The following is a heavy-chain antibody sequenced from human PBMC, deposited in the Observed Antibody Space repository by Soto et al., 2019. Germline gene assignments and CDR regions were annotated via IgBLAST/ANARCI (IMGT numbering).Heavy chain of an antibody. Sequence: QVQLVQSGAEVKKPGASVKVSCKASGYTFTSYAMHWVRQAPGQRLEWMGWINAGNGNTKYSQKFQGRVTMTRDTSASTAYMELSRLRTEDTAGYYCARVRRPTTLYSSGWYGFDYWGQGTLVTVSS. J-gene: IGHJ4*02. V-gene: IGHV1-3*01. CDR1: GYTFTSYA. CDR3: ARVRRPTTLYSSGWYGFDY. D-gene: IGHD6-19*01. CDR2: INAGNGNT.